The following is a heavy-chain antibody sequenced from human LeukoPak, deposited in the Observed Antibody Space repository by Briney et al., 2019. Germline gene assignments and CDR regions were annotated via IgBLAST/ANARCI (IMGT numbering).Heavy chain of an antibody. CDR1: GFTFSDYT. D-gene: IGHD6-13*01. CDR2: LPPDGRYQ. CDR3: ARGLHDRSWYGAH. Sequence: GGSLRLSCAASGFTFSDYTMQWVRQAPGKGLEWVALLPPDGRYQYYADSLKGRFTISRDNFKNALYLQMNSLRLEDTAVYYGARGLHDRSWYGAHWGQGTLLSVSS. V-gene: IGHV3-30*04. J-gene: IGHJ4*02.